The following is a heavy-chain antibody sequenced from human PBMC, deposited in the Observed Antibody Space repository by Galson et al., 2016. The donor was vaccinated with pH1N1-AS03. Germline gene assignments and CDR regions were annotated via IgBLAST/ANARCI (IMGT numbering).Heavy chain of an antibody. CDR1: GYIFTGFY. D-gene: IGHD2/OR15-2a*01. CDR2: INPNNGVT. CDR3: ARNPRGPCSSATCATTYSFGMDV. Sequence: SVKVSCKASGYIFTGFYVHWVRQAPGQGLEWMGWINPNNGVTNYAQKFQAWVTMTGDTSISTAYLELYGLKSDDTAVYYLARNPRGPCSSATCATTYSFGMDVWGQGTTGIVSS. V-gene: IGHV1-2*04. J-gene: IGHJ6*02.